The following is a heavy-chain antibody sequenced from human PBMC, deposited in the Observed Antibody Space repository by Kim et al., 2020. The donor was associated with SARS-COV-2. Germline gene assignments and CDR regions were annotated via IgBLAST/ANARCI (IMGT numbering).Heavy chain of an antibody. CDR1: GYNFNDFA. CDR2: IKGRRRNYVT. Sequence: GGSLRLSCAASGYNFNDFAIHWVRQPPGRGLEWVGRIKGRRRNYVTALASSVQGRFSVSRDDSRYTAYLQMNSLRTEATAVYYCTRLSDIISIGHDYWGQGILVTVSS. J-gene: IGHJ4*02. CDR3: TRLSDIISIGHDY. D-gene: IGHD5-12*01. V-gene: IGHV3-73*01.